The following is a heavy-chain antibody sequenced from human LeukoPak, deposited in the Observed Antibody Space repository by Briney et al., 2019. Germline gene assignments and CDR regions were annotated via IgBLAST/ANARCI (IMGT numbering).Heavy chain of an antibody. CDR1: GGSISSSSYD. V-gene: IGHV4-39*01. CDR2: IYYSGST. D-gene: IGHD3-9*01. CDR3: ARGEVLRSFDWLLE. Sequence: SETLSLTCTVSGGSISSSSYDWGWIRQPPGKGLGWIGSIYYSGSTYYNPSLKSRVTISVDTSKNQFSLKLSSVTAADTAVYCGARGEVLRSFDWLLEWDQGTLVTVSS. J-gene: IGHJ4*02.